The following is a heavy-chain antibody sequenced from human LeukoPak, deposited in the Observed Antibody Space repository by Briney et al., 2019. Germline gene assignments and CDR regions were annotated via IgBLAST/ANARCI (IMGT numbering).Heavy chain of an antibody. Sequence: SETLSLTCTVSGYSISSCYYWGWIRQPPGKGLEWIGSIYHSGSTYYNPSLKSRVTISVDTSKNQFSLKLSSVTAADTAVYYCARDTSEEYQLLYNWFDPWGQGTLVTVSS. J-gene: IGHJ5*02. V-gene: IGHV4-38-2*02. CDR3: ARDTSEEYQLLYNWFDP. CDR2: IYHSGST. CDR1: GYSISSCYY. D-gene: IGHD2-2*02.